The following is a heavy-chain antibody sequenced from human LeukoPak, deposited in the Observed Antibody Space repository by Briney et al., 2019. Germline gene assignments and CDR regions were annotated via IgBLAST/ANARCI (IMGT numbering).Heavy chain of an antibody. CDR3: ARQAASGWYYFDH. Sequence: GGSLRLSCAASGFNFSSYSMNWVRQAPGKGLEWVSSISSSSSYIYYADSLKGRFTISRDNAKNSLYLQMNSLRAEDTAVYYCARQAASGWYYFDHWGQGTLVTVSS. J-gene: IGHJ4*02. CDR1: GFNFSSYS. CDR2: ISSSSSYI. D-gene: IGHD6-19*01. V-gene: IGHV3-21*01.